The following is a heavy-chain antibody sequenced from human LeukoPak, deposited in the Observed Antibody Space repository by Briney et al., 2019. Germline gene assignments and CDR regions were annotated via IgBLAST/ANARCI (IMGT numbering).Heavy chain of an antibody. CDR2: ISGSGGST. J-gene: IGHJ3*02. D-gene: IGHD3-10*01. Sequence: GGSLRLSCAASGFTFSSYWMSWVRQAPGKGLEWVSAISGSGGSTYYAGSVKGRFTISRDNSKNTLYLQMNSLRAEDTAVYYCARGLNGLDDAFDIWGQGTMVTVSS. CDR3: ARGLNGLDDAFDI. CDR1: GFTFSSYW. V-gene: IGHV3-23*01.